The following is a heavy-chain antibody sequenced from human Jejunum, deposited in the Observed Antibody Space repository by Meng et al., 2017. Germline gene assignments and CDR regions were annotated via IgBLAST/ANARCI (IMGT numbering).Heavy chain of an antibody. V-gene: IGHV4-39*01. CDR1: GGSISGSYDY. Sequence: QLQLQESGAGLVKASETLSLTCTVSGGSISGSYDYWGWIHQPPGKGLDWTGTISYSGSTYYNPSLTSRVTISMDTSKNQFSLKLSSVTAADTAVYYCARHFSGSGTWFFDSWGQGALVTVSS. D-gene: IGHD3-10*01. J-gene: IGHJ4*02. CDR2: ISYSGST. CDR3: ARHFSGSGTWFFDS.